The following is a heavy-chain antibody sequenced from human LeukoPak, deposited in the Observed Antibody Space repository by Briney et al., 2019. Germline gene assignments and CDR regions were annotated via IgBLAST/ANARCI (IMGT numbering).Heavy chain of an antibody. CDR1: GYTLTELS. J-gene: IGHJ4*02. CDR3: ATFGHDYVWGSYRNYYFDY. D-gene: IGHD3-16*02. Sequence: ASVKVSCKVSGYTLTELSMHWVRQAPGKGLEWMRGFDPEDGETIYAQKFQGRVTMTEDTSTDTAYMELSSLRSEDTAVYYCATFGHDYVWGSYRNYYFDYWGQGTLVTVSS. CDR2: FDPEDGET. V-gene: IGHV1-24*01.